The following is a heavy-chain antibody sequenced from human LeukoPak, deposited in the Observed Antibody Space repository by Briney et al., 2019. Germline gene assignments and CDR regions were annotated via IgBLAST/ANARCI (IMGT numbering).Heavy chain of an antibody. CDR2: ISYDGSNK. V-gene: IGHV3-30*18. Sequence: GGSLRLSCAASGFTFSSYGMHWVSQAPGKGLEWVAVISYDGSNKYYADSVRGRFTISRDSSKNTLCLQMNSLRAEDTAVYYCAKTLFDSGSRYYYYYGMDVWGQGTTVTVSS. CDR3: AKTLFDSGSRYYYYYGMDV. J-gene: IGHJ6*02. CDR1: GFTFSSYG. D-gene: IGHD3-10*01.